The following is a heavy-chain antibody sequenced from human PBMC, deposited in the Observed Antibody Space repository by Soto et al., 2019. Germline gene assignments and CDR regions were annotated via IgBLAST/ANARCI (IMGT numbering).Heavy chain of an antibody. V-gene: IGHV4-61*01. CDR1: GGSVSSGSYY. CDR2: IYYSGST. CDR3: ARDITGDIVSGWYFDL. J-gene: IGHJ2*01. D-gene: IGHD7-27*01. Sequence: SETLSLTCTVSGGSVSSGSYYWSWIRQPPGKGLEWIGYIYYSGSTNYNPSLKSRVTISVDTSKNQFSLKLSSVTAADTAVYYCARDITGDIVSGWYFDLWGRGTLVTVSS.